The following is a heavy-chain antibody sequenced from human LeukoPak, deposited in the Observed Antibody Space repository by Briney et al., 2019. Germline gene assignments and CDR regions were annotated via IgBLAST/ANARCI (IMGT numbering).Heavy chain of an antibody. V-gene: IGHV3-30-3*01. D-gene: IGHD3-9*01. J-gene: IGHJ6*02. Sequence: GGSLRLSCAASGFTFSSYAMHWVRQAPGKGLEWVAVISYDGSNKYYADPVKGRFTISRDNSKNTLYLQMNTLRVEDTAVYYCTRDLMDYDVSTGLHHYYMDVWGQGTTVTVSS. CDR2: ISYDGSNK. CDR1: GFTFSSYA. CDR3: TRDLMDYDVSTGLHHYYMDV.